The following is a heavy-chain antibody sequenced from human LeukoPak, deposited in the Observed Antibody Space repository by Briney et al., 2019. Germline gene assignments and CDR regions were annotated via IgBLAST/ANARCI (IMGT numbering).Heavy chain of an antibody. V-gene: IGHV3-30*03. CDR3: ARDRVKGGNDWGDFDY. D-gene: IGHD5-12*01. CDR1: GFNFSTYS. Sequence: GGSLRLSCAASGFNFSTYSMHWVRQTPGQGLEWLAVMSFDGSKSYHADSVKGRFIVSRDNSKKTLFLQMNSLRPEDTAVYFCARDRVKGGNDWGDFDYWGQGTLVTVSS. CDR2: MSFDGSKS. J-gene: IGHJ4*02.